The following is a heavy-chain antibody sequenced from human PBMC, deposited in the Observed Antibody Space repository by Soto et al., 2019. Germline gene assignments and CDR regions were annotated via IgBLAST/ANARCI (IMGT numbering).Heavy chain of an antibody. CDR3: AKVTGLVDPFDY. D-gene: IGHD2-8*02. J-gene: IGHJ4*02. CDR1: GFTVSSSY. V-gene: IGHV3-53*01. CDR2: IYTGGDGT. Sequence: GGSLRLSCAASGFTVSSSYMSWVRQALGKGLEWVSIIYTGGDGTYYADSVKGRFTISRDNSKNTLYLQMNSLRVGDTALYYCAKVTGLVDPFDYWGQGTLVTVSS.